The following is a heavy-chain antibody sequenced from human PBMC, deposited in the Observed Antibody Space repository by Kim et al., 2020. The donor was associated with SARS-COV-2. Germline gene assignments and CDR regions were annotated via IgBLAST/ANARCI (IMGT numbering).Heavy chain of an antibody. CDR1: GYTLTELS. CDR2: FDPEDGET. J-gene: IGHJ1*01. Sequence: ASVKVSCKVSGYTLTELSMHWVRQAPGKGLEWMGGFDPEDGETIYAQKFQGRVTMTEDTSTDTAYMELSSLRSEDTAVYYCATSVIAAAGTGAEYFQHWGQGTLVTVSS. V-gene: IGHV1-24*01. D-gene: IGHD6-13*01. CDR3: ATSVIAAAGTGAEYFQH.